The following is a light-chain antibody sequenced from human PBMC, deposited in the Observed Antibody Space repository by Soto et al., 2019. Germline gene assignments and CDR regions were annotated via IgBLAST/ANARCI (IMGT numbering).Light chain of an antibody. V-gene: IGKV3-20*01. J-gene: IGKJ3*01. CDR1: QSVTSTY. CDR2: DAS. CDR3: QQYGRSPGLLT. Sequence: EIVLTQSPGTLSLSPGERVTLSCRASQSVTSTYLAWYQQKPGQAPRLLIYDASTRATGIPDRFSGRGSGTDFTLTISRLEPEDFAVYYCQQYGRSPGLLTFGPGTKVDIK.